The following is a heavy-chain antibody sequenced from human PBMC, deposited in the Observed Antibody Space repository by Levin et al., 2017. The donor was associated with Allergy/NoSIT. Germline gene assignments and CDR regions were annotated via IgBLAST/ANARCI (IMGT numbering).Heavy chain of an antibody. Sequence: PSETLSLTCTVSGGSISSSSYYWGWIRQPPGKGLEWIGSIYYSGSTYYNPSLKSRVTISVDTSKNQFSLKLSSVTAADTAVYYCARRAGFDYDILTGYKSGRFDPWGQGTLVTVSS. CDR3: ARRAGFDYDILTGYKSGRFDP. CDR2: IYYSGST. D-gene: IGHD3-9*01. CDR1: GGSISSSSYY. J-gene: IGHJ5*02. V-gene: IGHV4-39*01.